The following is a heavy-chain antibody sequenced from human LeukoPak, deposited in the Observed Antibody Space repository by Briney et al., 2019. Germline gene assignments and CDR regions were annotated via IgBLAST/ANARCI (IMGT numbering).Heavy chain of an antibody. V-gene: IGHV1-18*01. D-gene: IGHD1-26*01. CDR3: ARAIVGPSLAYGGWFDP. CDR1: SYAFTNYG. J-gene: IGHJ5*02. CDR2: ISVHNGNT. Sequence: ASVKVSCKTSSYAFTNYGISWVRQAPGQGLEWMGWISVHNGNTNYAQNLQGRVTMTTETSTRTAYMELRSLRSDDTAVYYCARAIVGPSLAYGGWFDPWGQGTLVTVSS.